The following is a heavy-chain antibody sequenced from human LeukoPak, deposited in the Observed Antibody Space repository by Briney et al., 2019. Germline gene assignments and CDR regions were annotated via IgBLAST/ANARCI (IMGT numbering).Heavy chain of an antibody. CDR1: GYTFTGYY. V-gene: IGHV1-2*02. CDR3: ARSCTNGVCYPPGFDY. J-gene: IGHJ4*02. CDR2: INPNSGGT. Sequence: ASVKVSCKASGYTFTGYYMHWVRQAPGQGLEWMGWINPNSGGTNYAQKFQGRVTMTRDTSISTAYMELSSLRSEDTAVYYCARSCTNGVCYPPGFDYWGQGTLVTVSS. D-gene: IGHD2-8*01.